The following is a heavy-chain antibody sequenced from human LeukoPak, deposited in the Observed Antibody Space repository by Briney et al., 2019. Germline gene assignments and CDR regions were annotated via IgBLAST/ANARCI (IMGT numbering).Heavy chain of an antibody. V-gene: IGHV3-30*02. J-gene: IGHJ3*02. D-gene: IGHD3-22*01. Sequence: GGSRRLSCAASGFTFRSYGMHWVRQAPGQGLGWEAFIRYDGSNKYYADSVKGRFTISRDNSKNTLYLQMNSQRAEDTAVYYCARFLSIDDSSGYYYAGGDDAFDIWGQGTMVTVSS. CDR2: IRYDGSNK. CDR3: ARFLSIDDSSGYYYAGGDDAFDI. CDR1: GFTFRSYG.